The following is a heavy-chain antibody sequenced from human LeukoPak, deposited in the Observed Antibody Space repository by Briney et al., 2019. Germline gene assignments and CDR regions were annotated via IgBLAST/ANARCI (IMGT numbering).Heavy chain of an antibody. CDR1: GFTLSSYG. CDR3: AKDRSSGYYETDLDY. Sequence: GGSLRLSCAASGFTLSSYGMHWVRQAPGKGLEWVAVISYDGSNKYYADSVKGRFTISRDNSKNTLYLQMNSLRAEDTAVYYCAKDRSSGYYETDLDYWGQGTLVTVSS. D-gene: IGHD3-3*01. CDR2: ISYDGSNK. J-gene: IGHJ4*02. V-gene: IGHV3-30*18.